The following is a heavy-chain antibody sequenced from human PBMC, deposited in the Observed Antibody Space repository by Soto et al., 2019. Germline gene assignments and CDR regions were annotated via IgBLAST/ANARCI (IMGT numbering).Heavy chain of an antibody. V-gene: IGHV3-13*01. Sequence: HPGGSLRLSCVASGFIFSTYDVHWVRQVTGQGLEWVSTVTNTGDTHYSDSVKGRFTISRENVKNSFYLQMNSLRVGDTAIYYCTRSDILDVWGQGTTVTVSS. CDR3: TRSDILDV. D-gene: IGHD3-9*01. CDR2: VTNTGDT. CDR1: GFIFSTYD. J-gene: IGHJ6*02.